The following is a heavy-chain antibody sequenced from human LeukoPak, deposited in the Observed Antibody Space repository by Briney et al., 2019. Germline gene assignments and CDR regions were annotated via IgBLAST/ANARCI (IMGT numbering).Heavy chain of an antibody. V-gene: IGHV4-34*01. J-gene: IGHJ3*02. Sequence: ESSETLSLTCAVYGGSFSGYYWSWIRQPPGKGLEWIGEINHSGSTNYNPSLKSRVTISVATSKNQFSLKLSSVTAADTAVYYCARTKRRVAEGRFVVVPTDAFDIWGQGTMVTVSS. CDR3: ARTKRRVAEGRFVVVPTDAFDI. D-gene: IGHD2-2*01. CDR1: GGSFSGYY. CDR2: INHSGST.